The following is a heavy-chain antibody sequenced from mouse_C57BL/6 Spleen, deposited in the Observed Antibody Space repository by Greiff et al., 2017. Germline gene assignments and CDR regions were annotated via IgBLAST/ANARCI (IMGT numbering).Heavy chain of an antibody. D-gene: IGHD2-3*01. CDR2: IWSGGSK. J-gene: IGHJ2*01. CDR1: GFSLTSYG. Sequence: QVQLQQSGPGLVQPSQSLSITCTVSGFSLTSYGVHWVRQSPGKGLEWLGVIWSGGSKGYTADFISRLSIRKDKSKCQVFFKMISLQADDTAIYYCAKSYDGYLDYWGQGTTLTVSS. V-gene: IGHV2-2*01. CDR3: AKSYDGYLDY.